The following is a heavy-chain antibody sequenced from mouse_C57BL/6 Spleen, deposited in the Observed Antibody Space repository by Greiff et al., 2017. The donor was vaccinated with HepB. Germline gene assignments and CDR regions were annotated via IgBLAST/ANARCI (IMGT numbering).Heavy chain of an antibody. V-gene: IGHV1-82*01. D-gene: IGHD1-1*01. Sequence: QVQLQQSGPELVKPGASVKISCKASGYAFSSSWMNWVKQRPGKGLEWIGRIYPGDGDTNYNGKFKGKATLTADKSSSTAYMQLSSLTSEDSAVYFCARWITTVVAAMDYWGQGTSVTVSS. CDR3: ARWITTVVAAMDY. J-gene: IGHJ4*01. CDR2: IYPGDGDT. CDR1: GYAFSSSW.